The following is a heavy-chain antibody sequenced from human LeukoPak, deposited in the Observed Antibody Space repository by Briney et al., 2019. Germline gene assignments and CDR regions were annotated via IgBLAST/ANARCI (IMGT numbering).Heavy chain of an antibody. V-gene: IGHV3-30*02. CDR1: GFTFRTYG. Sequence: GWSLRLSCAASGFTFRTYGVHWVRQAPGEGLEWVTFIRYDGSDKFYADSVKGRFTISRDNSKNTLFLQMNSLRVADTAVYYCAKRADYYDSSRALYDAFDLWGQGTMVTVSS. J-gene: IGHJ3*01. CDR3: AKRADYYDSSRALYDAFDL. D-gene: IGHD3-16*01. CDR2: IRYDGSDK.